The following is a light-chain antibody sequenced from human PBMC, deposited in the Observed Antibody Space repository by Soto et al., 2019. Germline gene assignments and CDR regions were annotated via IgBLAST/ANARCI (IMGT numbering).Light chain of an antibody. J-gene: IGKJ1*01. Sequence: EVVLTQSPATLSLSPGQRATVSCRASQRVSNYLAWYQQKPGQPPRLLIYDASKRATGIPARFSGSGSGTDFTLTISSLEPEDFAVYYCQQYGSSRTFGQGTKVDIK. V-gene: IGKV3-11*01. CDR3: QQYGSSRT. CDR2: DAS. CDR1: QRVSNY.